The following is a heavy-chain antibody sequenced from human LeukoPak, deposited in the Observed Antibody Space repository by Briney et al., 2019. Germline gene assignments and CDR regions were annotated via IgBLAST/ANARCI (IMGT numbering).Heavy chain of an antibody. CDR1: GFTFSSYS. V-gene: IGHV3-21*01. CDR3: ARTIQLWLGVDY. J-gene: IGHJ4*02. D-gene: IGHD5-18*01. Sequence: GGSLRLSCAASGFTFSSYSMNWVRQAPGKGLEWVSSISSSSSYIYYADSVKGRFTTSRDNAKNSLYLQMNSLRAEDTAVYYCARTIQLWLGVDYWGQGTLVTVSS. CDR2: ISSSSSYI.